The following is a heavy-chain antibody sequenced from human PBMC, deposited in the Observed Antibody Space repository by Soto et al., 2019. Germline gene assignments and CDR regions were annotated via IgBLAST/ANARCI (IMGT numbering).Heavy chain of an antibody. J-gene: IGHJ4*02. CDR2: ISAYNGNT. D-gene: IGHD3-3*01. CDR3: ARDRQESPTYYDFWSGYYSPAYFDY. Sequence: ASVKVSCKASGYTFTSYGISWVRQAPGQGLEWMGWISAYNGNTYYAQKLQGRVTMTTDTSTSTAYMELRSLRSDDTAVYYCARDRQESPTYYDFWSGYYSPAYFDYWGQGTLVTVSS. V-gene: IGHV1-18*01. CDR1: GYTFTSYG.